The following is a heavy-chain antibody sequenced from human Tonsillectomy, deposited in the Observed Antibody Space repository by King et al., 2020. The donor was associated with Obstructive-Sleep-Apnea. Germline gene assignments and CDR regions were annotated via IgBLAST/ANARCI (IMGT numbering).Heavy chain of an antibody. CDR1: GGSISSSAYY. CDR2: IYYSGSS. Sequence: VQLQESGPGLVKPSQTLSLTCTVSGGSISSSAYYWSWIRQPPGKGLEWIGYIYYSGSSYYNPSLKSRITISVDTSKNQFSLKLSSVTAADTALYYCATNYGGSGYPKYYFDYWGQGTLVTVSS. J-gene: IGHJ4*02. D-gene: IGHD3-22*01. CDR3: ATNYGGSGYPKYYFDY. V-gene: IGHV4-30-4*01.